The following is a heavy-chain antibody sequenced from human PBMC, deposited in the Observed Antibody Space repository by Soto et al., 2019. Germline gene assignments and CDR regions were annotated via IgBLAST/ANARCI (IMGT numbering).Heavy chain of an antibody. CDR2: IYTSGST. CDR3: ARGEDYYGSGWFDP. CDR1: GGSISSYY. J-gene: IGHJ5*02. Sequence: ETLSLTCTVSGGSISSYYWSWIRQPAGKGLEWIGRIYTSGSTNYSPSLKSRVTMSVDTSKNQFSLKLSSVTAADTAVYYCARGEDYYGSGWFDPWGQGTLVTVSS. D-gene: IGHD3-10*01. V-gene: IGHV4-4*07.